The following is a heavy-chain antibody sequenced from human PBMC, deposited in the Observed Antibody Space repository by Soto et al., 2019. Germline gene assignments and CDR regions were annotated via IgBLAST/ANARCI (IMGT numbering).Heavy chain of an antibody. CDR2: IYPHDSDT. CDR1: GYSFTNHW. V-gene: IGHV5-51*01. D-gene: IGHD4-17*01. Sequence: GDSLKISCRASGYSFTNHWIDWVRQLPGQGLQWMGVIYPHDSDTKYSPSFQGHVTLSVDKSSSTAYLQWSGLKASDTAIYYCARRIYGDNDYWGQGTLVPVSS. J-gene: IGHJ4*02. CDR3: ARRIYGDNDY.